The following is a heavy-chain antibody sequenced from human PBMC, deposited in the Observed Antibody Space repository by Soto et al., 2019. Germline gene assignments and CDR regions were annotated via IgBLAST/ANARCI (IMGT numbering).Heavy chain of an antibody. CDR2: IKSKTDGGTT. D-gene: IGHD5-18*01. CDR1: GFTFSNAW. CDR3: TTATLRYGYGDY. J-gene: IGHJ4*02. Sequence: EVQLVESGGGLVKPGGSLRLSCAASGFTFSNAWMNWVRQAPGKGLEWVGRIKSKTDGGTTDYAAPVKGRFTISRDDSKNTLYLQMNSLKPEDTAVYYCTTATLRYGYGDYWGQGTLVTVSS. V-gene: IGHV3-15*07.